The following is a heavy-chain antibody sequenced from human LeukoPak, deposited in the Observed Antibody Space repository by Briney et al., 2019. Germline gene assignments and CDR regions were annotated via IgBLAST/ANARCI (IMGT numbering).Heavy chain of an antibody. Sequence: KPGGSLRLSCAASGFTFSSYSMNWVRQAPGKGLEWVSSISSSSSYIYYADSGKGRFTISRDNAKNSLYLQMNSLRAEDTAVYYCARAGPNYYDSSGLNWGQGTLVTVSS. J-gene: IGHJ4*02. D-gene: IGHD3-22*01. CDR1: GFTFSSYS. CDR3: ARAGPNYYDSSGLN. V-gene: IGHV3-21*01. CDR2: ISSSSSYI.